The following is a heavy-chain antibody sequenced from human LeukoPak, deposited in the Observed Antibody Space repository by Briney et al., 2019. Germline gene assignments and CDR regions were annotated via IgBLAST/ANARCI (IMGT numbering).Heavy chain of an antibody. CDR3: ARDAGYCSGGNCYYMDV. J-gene: IGHJ6*03. Sequence: MASETLSLTCTVSGGSISTSSYYWGWVRQPPGKGLEWIGNIFYSGSTYYSPSLKSRVTISLDTSRNQFSLKLNSVTAADTAVYYCARDAGYCSGGNCYYMDVWGRGTTVTVSS. CDR2: IFYSGST. D-gene: IGHD2-15*01. V-gene: IGHV4-39*07. CDR1: GGSISTSSYY.